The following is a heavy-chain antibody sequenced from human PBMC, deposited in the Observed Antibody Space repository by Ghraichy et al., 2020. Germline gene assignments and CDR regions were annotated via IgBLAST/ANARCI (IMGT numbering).Heavy chain of an antibody. CDR2: ISSSGSTI. CDR3: ARDQMVYANQYYYYGMDV. J-gene: IGHJ6*02. V-gene: IGHV3-11*01. CDR1: GFTFSDYY. D-gene: IGHD2-8*01. Sequence: GSLRLSCAASGFTFSDYYMSWIRQAPGKGLEWVSYISSSGSTIYYADSVKGRFTISRDNAKNSLYLQMNSLRAEDTAVYYCARDQMVYANQYYYYGMDVWGQGTTVTVSS.